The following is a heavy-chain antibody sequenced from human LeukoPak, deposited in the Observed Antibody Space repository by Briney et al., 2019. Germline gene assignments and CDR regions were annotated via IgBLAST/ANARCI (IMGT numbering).Heavy chain of an antibody. D-gene: IGHD1-26*01. J-gene: IGHJ3*02. CDR3: ASTPSYHDAFDI. CDR1: GYTFTSYG. Sequence: ASVKVSCKASGYTFTSYGISWVRQAPGQGLEWMGWISAYNGNTNYAQKLQGRVTMTTDTSTSTAYMELRSLRSDDTAVYYCASTPSYHDAFDIWGQGTMVTVSS. CDR2: ISAYNGNT. V-gene: IGHV1-18*01.